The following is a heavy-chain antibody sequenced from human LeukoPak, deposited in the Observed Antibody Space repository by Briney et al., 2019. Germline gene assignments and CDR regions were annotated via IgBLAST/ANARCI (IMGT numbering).Heavy chain of an antibody. CDR3: ALLAVASDFDY. V-gene: IGHV3-48*03. D-gene: IGHD6-19*01. CDR2: IGSSGTTR. Sequence: GGSLRLSCAVSGFPFSVYEINWVRQAPGKGLEWVSNIGSSGTTRYYADSVKGRFTISRDNAENSLYLQMNSLRVEDTGMYYCALLAVASDFDYWGQGALVTVSS. CDR1: GFPFSVYE. J-gene: IGHJ4*02.